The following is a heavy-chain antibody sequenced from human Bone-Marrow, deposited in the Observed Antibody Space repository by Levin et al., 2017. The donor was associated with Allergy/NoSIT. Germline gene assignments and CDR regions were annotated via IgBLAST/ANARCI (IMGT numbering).Heavy chain of an antibody. V-gene: IGHV4-39*07. CDR1: GGSISSSSHH. D-gene: IGHD6-6*01. Sequence: SETLSLTCTVSGGSISSSSHHWGWVRQPPGKGLEWIGSIYYTGTTYYRPSLRGRVAISVDTSKNQFSLKLTSVTAADTAMYYCAGEYSSSSAYWGQGTLVTVSS. CDR3: AGEYSSSSAY. J-gene: IGHJ4*02. CDR2: IYYTGTT.